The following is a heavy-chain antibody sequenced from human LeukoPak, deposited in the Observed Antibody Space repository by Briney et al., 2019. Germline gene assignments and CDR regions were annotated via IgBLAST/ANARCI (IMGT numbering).Heavy chain of an antibody. J-gene: IGHJ4*02. CDR2: ISWNSGSI. Sequence: GGSLRLSCAASGFTFDDYAMHWVRQAPGKGLEWVSGISWNSGSIGYADSVKGRFTISRDNAKNSLYLQMNSLRAEDTALYYCARVLSYYGSGSDYWGQGTLVTVSS. CDR3: ARVLSYYGSGSDY. D-gene: IGHD3-10*01. V-gene: IGHV3-9*01. CDR1: GFTFDDYA.